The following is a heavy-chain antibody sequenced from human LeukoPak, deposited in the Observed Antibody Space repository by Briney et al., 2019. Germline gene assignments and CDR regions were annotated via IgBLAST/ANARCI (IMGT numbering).Heavy chain of an antibody. CDR2: IYPGDSDT. CDR1: GYSFSTYW. Sequence: GESLKISCKGSGYSFSTYWIGWVRQMPRKGLEWMGFIYPGDSDTRYSPSFQGQVTISADKSITTAYLQWSSLKASDTAMYYCAKVVELATLTGDSYTYSYHMDVWGKGTAVTVSS. D-gene: IGHD5-24*01. CDR3: AKVVELATLTGDSYTYSYHMDV. V-gene: IGHV5-51*01. J-gene: IGHJ6*03.